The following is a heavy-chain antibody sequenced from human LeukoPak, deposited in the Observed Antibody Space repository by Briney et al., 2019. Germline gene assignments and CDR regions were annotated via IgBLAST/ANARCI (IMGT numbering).Heavy chain of an antibody. D-gene: IGHD3-10*01. J-gene: IGHJ4*02. CDR3: ARVDRYYQGSGSYAIDY. Sequence: PGGSLRLSCAASGFTFSSYSMNWVRQAPGKGLEWVSYISRSSTSIAYADSVKGRFTISRDNDKNSLYLQMNNLRAEDTAIYYCARVDRYYQGSGSYAIDYWGQGTLVTVSS. CDR1: GFTFSSYS. CDR2: ISRSSTSI. V-gene: IGHV3-48*04.